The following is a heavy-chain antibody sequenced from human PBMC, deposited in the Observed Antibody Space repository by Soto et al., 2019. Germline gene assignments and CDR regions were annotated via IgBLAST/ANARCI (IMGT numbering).Heavy chain of an antibody. CDR3: ARSGLPKYYYYYYGMDV. D-gene: IGHD3-10*01. J-gene: IGHJ6*02. CDR2: IYYSGST. V-gene: IGHV4-59*01. Sequence: SETLSLTCTVSGGSISSYYWSWIRQPPGKGLERIGYIYYSGSTNYNPSLKSRVTISVDTSKNQFSLKLSSVTAADTAVYYCARSGLPKYYYYYYGMDVWGQGTTVTVSS. CDR1: GGSISSYY.